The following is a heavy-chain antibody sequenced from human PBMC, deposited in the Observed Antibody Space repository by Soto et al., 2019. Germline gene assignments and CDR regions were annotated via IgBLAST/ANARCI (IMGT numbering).Heavy chain of an antibody. CDR3: ARGSVGWAYEYYGMDV. CDR2: IKQDGSGK. D-gene: IGHD1-26*01. CDR1: GFPVSTYW. V-gene: IGHV3-7*03. Sequence: GWALRLSCAASGFPVSTYWMSCVRQAPGQGLEWVANIKQDGSGKYYVDSVKGRFTISRDNAKNSRYLQMNSLRAEDTPVYYCARGSVGWAYEYYGMDVWGQGTTVTVSS. J-gene: IGHJ6*02.